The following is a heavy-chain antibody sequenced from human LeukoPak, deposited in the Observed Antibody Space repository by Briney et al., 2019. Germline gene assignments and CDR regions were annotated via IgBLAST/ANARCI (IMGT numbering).Heavy chain of an antibody. D-gene: IGHD6-19*01. CDR1: GFTFSSYE. CDR2: ISSSGSTI. J-gene: IGHJ4*02. V-gene: IGHV3-48*03. CDR3: ARTGYSSGWQAADGWDYSDY. Sequence: GGSLRLSCAASGFTFSSYEMNWVRQAPGKGLEWVSYISSSGSTIYYADSVKGRFTISRDNAKNSLYLQMNSLRAEDTAVYYCARTGYSSGWQAADGWDYSDYWGQGTLVTVSS.